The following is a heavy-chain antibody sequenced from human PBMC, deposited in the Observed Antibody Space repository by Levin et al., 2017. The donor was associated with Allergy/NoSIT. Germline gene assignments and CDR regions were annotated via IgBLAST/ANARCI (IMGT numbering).Heavy chain of an antibody. CDR1: GGTFSSYA. Sequence: KISCKASGGTFSSYAISWVRQAPGQGLEWMGGIIPIFGTANYAQKFQGRVTITADESTSTAYMELSSLRSEDTAVYYCARPSSSKGNYYYYYGMDVWGQGTTVTVSS. CDR3: ARPSSSKGNYYYYYGMDV. J-gene: IGHJ6*02. D-gene: IGHD6-6*01. V-gene: IGHV1-69*01. CDR2: IIPIFGTA.